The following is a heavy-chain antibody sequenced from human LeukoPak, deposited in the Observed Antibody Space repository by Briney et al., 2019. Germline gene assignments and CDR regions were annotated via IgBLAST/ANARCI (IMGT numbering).Heavy chain of an antibody. J-gene: IGHJ3*02. D-gene: IGHD3-22*01. CDR2: IRYDGSNK. CDR3: ARMRYYYDSSGLDAFDI. CDR1: GFTFSSYG. Sequence: GGSLRLSCAASGFTFSSYGMHWVRQAPGKGLEWVAFIRYDGSNKYYADSVKGRFTISRDNSKNSLYLQMNSLRAEDTAVYYCARMRYYYDSSGLDAFDIWGQGTMVTVSS. V-gene: IGHV3-30*02.